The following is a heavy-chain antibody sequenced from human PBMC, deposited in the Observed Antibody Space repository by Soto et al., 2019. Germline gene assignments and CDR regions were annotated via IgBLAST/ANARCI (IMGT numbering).Heavy chain of an antibody. V-gene: IGHV4-59*08. CDR3: ARQRLGFRDYGPDRGPYYFDY. D-gene: IGHD4-17*01. J-gene: IGHJ4*02. CDR2: IYYSGST. Sequence: SETLSLTCTVSGGSISSYYWSWIRQPPGKGLEWIGYIYYSGSTNYNPSLKSRVTISVDTSKNQFSLKLSSVTAADTAVYYCARQRLGFRDYGPDRGPYYFDYWGQGTLVTVSS. CDR1: GGSISSYY.